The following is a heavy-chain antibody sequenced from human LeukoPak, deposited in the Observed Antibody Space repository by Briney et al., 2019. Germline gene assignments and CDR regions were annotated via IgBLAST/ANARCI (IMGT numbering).Heavy chain of an antibody. V-gene: IGHV5-51*01. CDR3: ARGFGYSGSYHYFDY. Sequence: GESLKISCKGSGYSFTSYWIGWVRQMPGKGLEWMGIIYPGDSDTRYSPSFQGQVTISADKSISTAYLQWSSLKASDTAMYYCARGFGYSGSYHYFDYWGQGTLVTVSS. D-gene: IGHD1-26*01. J-gene: IGHJ4*02. CDR2: IYPGDSDT. CDR1: GYSFTSYW.